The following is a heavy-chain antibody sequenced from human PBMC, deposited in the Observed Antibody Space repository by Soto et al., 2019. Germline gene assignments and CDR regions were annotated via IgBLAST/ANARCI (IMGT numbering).Heavy chain of an antibody. CDR3: ARVEAAAGSNGMDV. CDR2: IIPILGIA. D-gene: IGHD6-13*01. Sequence: QVQLVQSGAEVKKPGSSVKVSCKASGGTFSSYTISWVRQAPGQGLEWMGRIIPILGIANYAQKFQGRVTITADKSTSTAYRERSSLRSGDTAVYYCARVEAAAGSNGMDVWGQGTTVTVSS. J-gene: IGHJ6*02. CDR1: GGTFSSYT. V-gene: IGHV1-69*02.